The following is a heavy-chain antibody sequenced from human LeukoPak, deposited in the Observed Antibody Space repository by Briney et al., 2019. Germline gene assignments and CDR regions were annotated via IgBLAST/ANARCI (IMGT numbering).Heavy chain of an antibody. CDR2: ISNNRDNT. J-gene: IGHJ6*03. D-gene: IGHD6-13*01. CDR1: GITFSNYA. V-gene: IGHV3-64*01. CDR3: ARNQQLEYYYYYYMDV. Sequence: GWSLRLSRAASGITFSNYAMHWVRQAPGKGLEYVATISNNRDNTYYANSVKGRFTISRDNSKNTLYLQMGRLRIEDMAVYYCARNQQLEYYYYYYMDVWGKGTTVTVSS.